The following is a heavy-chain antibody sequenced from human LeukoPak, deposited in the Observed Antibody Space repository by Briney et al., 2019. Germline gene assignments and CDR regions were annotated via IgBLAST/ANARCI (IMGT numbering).Heavy chain of an antibody. CDR2: ISSSSSTI. J-gene: IGHJ6*04. CDR1: GFSFSSYS. Sequence: GGSLRLSCAASGFSFSSYSMNWVRQAPGKGLEWVSYISSSSSTIYYADSVKGRFTISRDNAKNSLYLQMNSLRAEDTAVYYCAELGITMIGGVWGKGTTVTISS. V-gene: IGHV3-48*01. CDR3: AELGITMIGGV. D-gene: IGHD3-10*02.